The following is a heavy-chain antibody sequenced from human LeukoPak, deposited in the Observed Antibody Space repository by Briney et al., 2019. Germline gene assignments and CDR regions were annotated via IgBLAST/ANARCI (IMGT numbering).Heavy chain of an antibody. V-gene: IGHV1-18*01. CDR3: ARDTLPGPDIAAAGTGYFDL. Sequence: GASVKVSCKASGYTFTSYGISWVRQAPGQGLEWMGWISAYNGNTNYAQKLQGRVTMTTDTSTSTAYMELRSLRSDDTAVYYCARDTLPGPDIAAAGTGYFDLWGRGTLVTVSS. D-gene: IGHD6-13*01. CDR1: GYTFTSYG. J-gene: IGHJ2*01. CDR2: ISAYNGNT.